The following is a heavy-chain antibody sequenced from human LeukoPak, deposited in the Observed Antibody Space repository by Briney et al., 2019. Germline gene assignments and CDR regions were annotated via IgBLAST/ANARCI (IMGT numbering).Heavy chain of an antibody. V-gene: IGHV3-74*01. CDR3: ARNMAGKTSFDY. D-gene: IGHD2/OR15-2a*01. Sequence: GGSLRLSCTVSGLTLRSCQMQWARQATGKGLVWVSRIKIDGSSTNYADSVKGRFTISRDISKNTLYLQMNSLRADDTAVYYSARNMAGKTSFDYWGQGTLVTVSS. CDR2: IKIDGSST. J-gene: IGHJ4*02. CDR1: GLTLRSCQ.